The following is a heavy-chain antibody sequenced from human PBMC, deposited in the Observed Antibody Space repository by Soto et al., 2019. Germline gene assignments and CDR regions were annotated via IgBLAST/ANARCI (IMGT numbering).Heavy chain of an antibody. CDR1: GFTFSSYA. CDR3: ARTRGYSDYDLDY. Sequence: EVQLLESGGGLVQPGGSLRLSCAASGFTFSSYAMTWVRQAQGKGLEWVSAISYSGVSTYYADSVKGRFTISRDSSENTLSLKMNSLRVDDTAVYYCARTRGYSDYDLDYWGQGTLVPVSS. CDR2: ISYSGVST. V-gene: IGHV3-23*01. D-gene: IGHD5-12*01. J-gene: IGHJ4*02.